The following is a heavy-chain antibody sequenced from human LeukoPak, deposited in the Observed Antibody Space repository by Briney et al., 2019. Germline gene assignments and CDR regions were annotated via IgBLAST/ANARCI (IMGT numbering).Heavy chain of an antibody. V-gene: IGHV1-2*02. Sequence: ASVKVSCKASGYTFTGYYMHWGRQAPGQGLERMGWINPNSGVTNYAQKFQGRVTMTRDTSISTAYMELSRLRSDDTAVYYCVYSSSWYDWFDPWGQGTLVTVSS. CDR2: INPNSGVT. CDR3: VYSSSWYDWFDP. D-gene: IGHD6-13*01. CDR1: GYTFTGYY. J-gene: IGHJ5*02.